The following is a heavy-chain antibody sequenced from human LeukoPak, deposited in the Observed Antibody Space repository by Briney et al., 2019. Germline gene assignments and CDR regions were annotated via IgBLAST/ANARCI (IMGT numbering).Heavy chain of an antibody. V-gene: IGHV1-18*01. CDR1: GYTFTSYG. Sequence: VASVKVSCKASGYTFTSYGISWVRQAPGQGLEWMGWISAYNGNTNYAQKLQGRVTMTTDTSTSTAYMELRSLRPDDTAVYYCARRSGSGDYVVWFDPWGQGTLVTVSS. CDR2: ISAYNGNT. D-gene: IGHD4-17*01. CDR3: ARRSGSGDYVVWFDP. J-gene: IGHJ5*02.